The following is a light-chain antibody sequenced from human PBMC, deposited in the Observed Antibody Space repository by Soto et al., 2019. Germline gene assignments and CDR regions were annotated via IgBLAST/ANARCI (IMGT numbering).Light chain of an antibody. J-gene: IGKJ5*01. CDR3: QQYDNWPPIT. V-gene: IGKV3-15*01. CDR1: QSIVRG. CDR2: DSS. Sequence: EIVMTQSPATLSVSPGERATLSCRASQSIVRGLAWYQQKPGQAPSLLIYDSSTRATGVPARFSGSGSGTEFTLTLSSLQSEDFAVYYCQQYDNWPPITFGQGTRLEMK.